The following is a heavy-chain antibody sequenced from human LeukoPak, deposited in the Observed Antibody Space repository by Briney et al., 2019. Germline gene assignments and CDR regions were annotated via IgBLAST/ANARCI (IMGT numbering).Heavy chain of an antibody. Sequence: PSETLSLTCTVSGYSISSGYYWGWIRQPPGKGLEWIGSIYHSGSTYYNPSLKSRVTISVDTSKNQFSLKLSSVTAADTAVYYCARAKQQGHLVNFDYWGQGTLVTVSS. J-gene: IGHJ4*02. CDR3: ARAKQQGHLVNFDY. V-gene: IGHV4-38-2*02. D-gene: IGHD6-13*01. CDR2: IYHSGST. CDR1: GYSISSGYY.